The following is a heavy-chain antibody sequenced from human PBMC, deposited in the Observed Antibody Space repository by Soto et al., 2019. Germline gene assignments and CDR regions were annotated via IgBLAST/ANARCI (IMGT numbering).Heavy chain of an antibody. J-gene: IGHJ4*02. CDR3: ARQRTTVVTQAYFDH. CDR1: GESISSSSYY. Sequence: PSETLSLTCIVSGESISSSSYYWGWIRQPPWKGLEWIGSIYYSGRTYYNPSFKSRVTISIDTSKYQFSLKLSSVTATDTAVYYCARQRTTVVTQAYFDHWGQGXLVTVSS. CDR2: IYYSGRT. D-gene: IGHD2-21*02. V-gene: IGHV4-39*01.